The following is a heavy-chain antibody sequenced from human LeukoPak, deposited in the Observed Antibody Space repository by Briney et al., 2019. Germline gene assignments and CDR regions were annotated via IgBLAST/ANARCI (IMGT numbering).Heavy chain of an antibody. D-gene: IGHD2-15*01. V-gene: IGHV5-51*01. CDR1: GYSFTSYW. J-gene: IGHJ5*02. Sequence: KSGESLKISCKGSGYSFTSYWIGWVRQMPGKGLEWMGIIYPGDSDTRYSPSFQGQVTISADKSISTAYLQWSSLKASDTAMYYCACIDSKRQNWFDPWGQGTLVTVSS. CDR3: ACIDSKRQNWFDP. CDR2: IYPGDSDT.